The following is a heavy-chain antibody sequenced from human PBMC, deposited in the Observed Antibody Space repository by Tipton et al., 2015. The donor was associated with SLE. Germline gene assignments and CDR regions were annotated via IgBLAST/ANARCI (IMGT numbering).Heavy chain of an antibody. CDR2: FYYTGST. CDR3: ASDERGAFNI. Sequence: TLSLTCAVSGASISSSRYYWDWIRQPPGKGLEWIGTFYYTGSTYYNPSLKSRGTISVDTSKNQFSLKLSSVTAADTAVYYCASDERGAFNIWGQGTMVTVSS. V-gene: IGHV4-39*01. J-gene: IGHJ3*02. CDR1: GASISSSRYY.